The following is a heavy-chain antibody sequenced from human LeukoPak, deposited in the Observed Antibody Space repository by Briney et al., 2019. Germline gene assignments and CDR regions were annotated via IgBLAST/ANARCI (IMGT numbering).Heavy chain of an antibody. CDR1: GFSFSSYA. J-gene: IGHJ6*02. CDR2: ISGGGGNI. D-gene: IGHD7-27*01. CDR3: AKIRAGDYYYFYGMDI. Sequence: GGSLRLSCAASGFSFSSYAMMWVRQAPGKGLEGVSAISGGGGNIWYADSVKGRFTISRDNSKNTLYLQMNSLSADDTAVYFCAKIRAGDYYYFYGMDIWGQGTAVTVSS. V-gene: IGHV3-23*01.